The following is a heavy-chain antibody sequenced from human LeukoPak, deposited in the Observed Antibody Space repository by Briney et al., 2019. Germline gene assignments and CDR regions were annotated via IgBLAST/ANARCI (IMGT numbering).Heavy chain of an antibody. V-gene: IGHV1-69*05. Sequence: ASVKVSCKASGGTFSSYAISWVRQAPGQGLEWMGRIIPIFGTANYAQKFQGRVTITTDESTSTAYMELSSLRSEDTAVYYCARASRVQYRKSDAFDIWGQGTMVTVSS. J-gene: IGHJ3*02. CDR3: ARASRVQYRKSDAFDI. CDR1: GGTFSSYA. D-gene: IGHD4-11*01. CDR2: IIPIFGTA.